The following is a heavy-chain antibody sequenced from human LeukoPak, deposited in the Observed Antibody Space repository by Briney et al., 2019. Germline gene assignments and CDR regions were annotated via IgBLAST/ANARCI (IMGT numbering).Heavy chain of an antibody. CDR2: IYSGGST. V-gene: IGHV3-53*01. Sequence: GGSLRLSCAASGFTVSRNYMSWVRQAPGKGLEWVSVIYSGGSTYYADSVEGRFTISRDNSKNTLYLQMNSLRAEDTAVYYCASGGFCSGGSCFPLLDYWGQGTLVTVSS. D-gene: IGHD2-15*01. J-gene: IGHJ4*02. CDR1: GFTVSRNY. CDR3: ASGGFCSGGSCFPLLDY.